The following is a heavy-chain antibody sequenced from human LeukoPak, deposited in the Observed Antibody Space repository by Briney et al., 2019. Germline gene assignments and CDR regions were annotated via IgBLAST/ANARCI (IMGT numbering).Heavy chain of an antibody. Sequence: SQTLSLTCAISGDSVSSNSVTWNWIRQSPSRGLEWLGRTYYRSTWYDDYAVSVRGRITVNPDTSKNQFSLHLNSVTPEDTAVYYCARRLTQYDCFDPWGQGILVTVSS. CDR1: GDSVSSNSVT. J-gene: IGHJ5*02. D-gene: IGHD2-2*01. V-gene: IGHV6-1*01. CDR2: TYYRSTWYD. CDR3: ARRLTQYDCFDP.